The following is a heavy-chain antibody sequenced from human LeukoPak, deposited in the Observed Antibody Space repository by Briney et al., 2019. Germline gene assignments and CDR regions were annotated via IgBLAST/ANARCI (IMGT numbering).Heavy chain of an antibody. V-gene: IGHV1-2*06. CDR1: GYTFTAYY. CDR3: ASGDYSGTKPDPIDM. CDR2: INPKNGDT. D-gene: IGHD3-10*01. Sequence: ASVKVSCKASGYTFTAYYIHWVRQAPGQGLEWMGRINPKNGDTNYAQKFQGRVTMTRDTSIITAYMELSRLTSDDTAVYYCASGDYSGTKPDPIDMWGQGTLVTVSS. J-gene: IGHJ3*02.